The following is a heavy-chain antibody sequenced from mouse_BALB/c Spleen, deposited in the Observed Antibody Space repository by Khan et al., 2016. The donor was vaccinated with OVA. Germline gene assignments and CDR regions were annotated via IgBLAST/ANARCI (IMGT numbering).Heavy chain of an antibody. CDR1: GFTFSNYA. Sequence: EVQLVESGGDLVKPGGSLKLSCAASGFTFSNYAMSWVRQTPEKRLEWVASISSGGTTYFPESVKDRFTISRDNGRNILYLQMSSLRSEDTAMYYCARDDWFTYWGQGTLVTVSA. J-gene: IGHJ3*01. CDR3: ARDDWFTY. V-gene: IGHV5-6-5*01. CDR2: ISSGGTT.